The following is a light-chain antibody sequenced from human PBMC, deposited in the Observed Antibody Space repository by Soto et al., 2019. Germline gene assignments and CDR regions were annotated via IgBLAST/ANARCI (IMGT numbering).Light chain of an antibody. J-gene: IGKJ1*01. CDR2: KAS. V-gene: IGKV1-5*03. CDR1: QSISSW. Sequence: DIQMTQSTSTLSASVGDRVTITCRASQSISSWLAWYQQKPGKAPKLLIYKASSLESGVPSRFSCSGSGTEFTLTISSLQPGDVATYYCQQYKSYSWTFGQGTKVEIK. CDR3: QQYKSYSWT.